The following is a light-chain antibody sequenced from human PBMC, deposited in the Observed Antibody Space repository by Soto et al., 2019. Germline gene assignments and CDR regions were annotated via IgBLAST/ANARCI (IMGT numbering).Light chain of an antibody. CDR3: SSYPRTTTLVV. CDR2: DII. Sequence: QSALTQPASVSGSPGQSITISCTGTSSDIGAFTSVSWYQQHPGKAPKLIIYDIIHRPSGVSDRFSGSKSVNTASLTVSGLQPEDEANYYCSSYPRTTTLVVFGGGTKLTVL. V-gene: IGLV2-14*03. CDR1: SSDIGAFTS. J-gene: IGLJ2*01.